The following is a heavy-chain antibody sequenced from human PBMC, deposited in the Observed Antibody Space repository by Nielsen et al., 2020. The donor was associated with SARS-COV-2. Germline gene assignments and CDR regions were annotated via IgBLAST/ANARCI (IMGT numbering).Heavy chain of an antibody. V-gene: IGHV4-61*01. D-gene: IGHD3-16*01. CDR3: ARDGGVDSVYGMDV. CDR1: GGSVSSGSYY. CDR2: IYYSGST. J-gene: IGHJ6*02. Sequence: SETLSLTCTVSGGSVSSGSYYWSWIRQPPGKGLEWIGYIYYSGSTNYNPSLKSRVTISVDTSKNQFSLKLSSVTAADTAVYYCARDGGVDSVYGMDVWGQGTTVTVSS.